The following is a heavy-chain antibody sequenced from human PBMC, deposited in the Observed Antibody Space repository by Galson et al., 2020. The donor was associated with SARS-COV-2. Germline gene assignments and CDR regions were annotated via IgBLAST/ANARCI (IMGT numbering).Heavy chain of an antibody. D-gene: IGHD7-27*01. J-gene: IGHJ4*02. CDR3: ARRSGLTHFDY. V-gene: IGHV5-51*01. Sequence: ESLKNSRKGPGYSFTSYWIGRVRPMPEKGLECMGNIYPGDSDTKYSPSFQGQVTISADKTISSAYLQWSSLKASDTAMYYCARRSGLTHFDYWGQGTLVAVSS. CDR2: IYPGDSDT. CDR1: GYSFTSYW.